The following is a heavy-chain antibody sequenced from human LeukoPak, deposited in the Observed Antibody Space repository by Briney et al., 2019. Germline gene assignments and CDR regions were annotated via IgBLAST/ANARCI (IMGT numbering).Heavy chain of an antibody. CDR2: IDYSGST. CDR3: ARPPVHRATGTTSGMDV. V-gene: IGHV4-39*01. J-gene: IGHJ6*02. Sequence: SETLSLTCTVSGGSISSTSDYCGWIRQPAGKGLGWIGIIDYSGSTYYNPSLKSRVTISVDMSKEQFSLKLTSVTAADTAVYYCARPPVHRATGTTSGMDVWGQGTTVTVSS. CDR1: GGSISSTSDY. D-gene: IGHD1-1*01.